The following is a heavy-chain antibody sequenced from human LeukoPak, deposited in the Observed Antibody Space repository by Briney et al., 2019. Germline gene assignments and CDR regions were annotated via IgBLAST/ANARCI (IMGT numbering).Heavy chain of an antibody. CDR2: ISYDGSNK. CDR1: GFTFSSYA. J-gene: IGHJ4*02. D-gene: IGHD5-12*01. CDR3: ARDYGGYDPFDY. V-gene: IGHV3-30*04. Sequence: GRSLRLSCAASGFTFSSYAMHWVRQAPGKGLEWVAVISYDGSNKYYADSVKGRFTISRDNSKNTLYLQMNSLRAEDTAVYYCARDYGGYDPFDYWGQGTLVTVSS.